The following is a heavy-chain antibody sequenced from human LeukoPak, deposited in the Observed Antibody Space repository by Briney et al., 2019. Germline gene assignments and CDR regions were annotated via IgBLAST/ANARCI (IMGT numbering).Heavy chain of an antibody. CDR2: MNPNSGNT. Sequence: GASVKVSCKASGYTFTSYDINWVRQATGQGLEWMGWMNPNSGNTGYAQKFQGRVTMTRNTSISTAYMELSSLRSEDTAVYYCATTRVLSSPYYYDSSGYHYGSPFDYWGQGTLVTVSS. D-gene: IGHD3-22*01. CDR1: GYTFTSYD. CDR3: ATTRVLSSPYYYDSSGYHYGSPFDY. J-gene: IGHJ4*02. V-gene: IGHV1-8*01.